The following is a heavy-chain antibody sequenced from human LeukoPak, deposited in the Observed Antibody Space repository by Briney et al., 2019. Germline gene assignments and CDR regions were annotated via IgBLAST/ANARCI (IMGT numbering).Heavy chain of an antibody. V-gene: IGHV1-2*02. J-gene: IGHJ4*02. Sequence: SVKVSCKASGYTFTGYYMHRVRQAPGQGLEWMGWINPNSGGTNYAQKFQGRVTMTRDTSISTAYMELSRLRSDDTAVYYCARVESVGSYFDYWGQGTLVTVSS. D-gene: IGHD1-26*01. CDR3: ARVESVGSYFDY. CDR1: GYTFTGYY. CDR2: INPNSGGT.